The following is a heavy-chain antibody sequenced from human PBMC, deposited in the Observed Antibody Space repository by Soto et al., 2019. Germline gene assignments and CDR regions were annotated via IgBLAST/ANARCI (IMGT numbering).Heavy chain of an antibody. J-gene: IGHJ4*02. D-gene: IGHD6-19*01. V-gene: IGHV5-51*01. Sequence: XESLKISCKCSGYSFTSDWFALVRQMPGKGLEWMGIIYPGDSDTRYSPSFQGQVTISADKSINTAYLQWSSLKASDTAMYFCERWYSSGLYYLDYWGQGTQVTVSS. CDR1: GYSFTSDW. CDR3: ERWYSSGLYYLDY. CDR2: IYPGDSDT.